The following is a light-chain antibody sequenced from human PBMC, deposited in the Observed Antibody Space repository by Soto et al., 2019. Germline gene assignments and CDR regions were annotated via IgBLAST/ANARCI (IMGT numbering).Light chain of an antibody. Sequence: DIQLTQSPSFLSTSVGDRVTITCLASQDIRNYLAWYQQKPGKAPKVLIYAASTLLSGVPSRFSGSGSGTEFSLTISSLQHEDFATYYCQQLDSYPRTFGQGTKVDIK. CDR2: AAS. J-gene: IGKJ1*01. CDR3: QQLDSYPRT. CDR1: QDIRNY. V-gene: IGKV1-9*01.